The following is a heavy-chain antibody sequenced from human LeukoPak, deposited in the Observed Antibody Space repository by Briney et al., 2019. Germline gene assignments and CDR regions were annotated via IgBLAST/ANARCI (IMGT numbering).Heavy chain of an antibody. CDR3: ARDGGYSYGYEYYYYYGMDV. D-gene: IGHD5-18*01. V-gene: IGHV4-59*01. CDR2: IYYSGST. CDR1: GGSISYYY. Sequence: PSETLSLTCSVSGGSISYYYWSWIRQPPGKGLEWIGYIYYSGSTNYNPSLKSRVTISVDTSKNQFSLKLSSVTAADTAVYYCARDGGYSYGYEYYYYYGMDVWGQGTTVTVSS. J-gene: IGHJ6*02.